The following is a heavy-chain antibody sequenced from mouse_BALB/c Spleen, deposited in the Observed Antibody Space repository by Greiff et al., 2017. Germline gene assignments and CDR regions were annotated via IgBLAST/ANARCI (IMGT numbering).Heavy chain of an antibody. Sequence: VKLQESGPGLVAPSQSLSITCTVSGFSLTSYGVHWVRQPPGKGLEWLGVIWAGGSTNYNSALMSRLSISKDNSKSQVFLKMNSLQTDDTAMYYCAREGWLLRYFDVWGAGTTVTVSS. CDR3: AREGWLLRYFDV. V-gene: IGHV2-9*02. CDR1: GFSLTSYG. D-gene: IGHD2-3*01. CDR2: IWAGGST. J-gene: IGHJ1*01.